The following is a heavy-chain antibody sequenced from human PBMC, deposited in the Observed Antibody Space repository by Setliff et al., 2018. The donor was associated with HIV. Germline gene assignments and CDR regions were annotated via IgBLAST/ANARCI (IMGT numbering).Heavy chain of an antibody. V-gene: IGHV3-7*01. Sequence: GGSLRLSCVASGITFSSYWMSWVRQAPGKGLEWVANIKQDGSERSYVDSVKGRFTISRDNAKNSLYLQMNSLRAEDTAVYYCAQITVMGYWGQGTRVTVS. CDR1: GITFSSYW. J-gene: IGHJ4*02. CDR3: AQITVMGY. CDR2: IKQDGSER. D-gene: IGHD4-4*01.